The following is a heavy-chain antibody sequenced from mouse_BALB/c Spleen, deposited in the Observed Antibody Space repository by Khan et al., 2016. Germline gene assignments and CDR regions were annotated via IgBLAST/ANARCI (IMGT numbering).Heavy chain of an antibody. CDR3: ASGGYWYFDV. CDR2: INTYTGEP. Sequence: QIQLVQSGPELKKPGETVKISCKASGYTFTNYGMNWVKQAPGEGLKWMGWINTYTGEPTYDDDFKGRFALSLEPSDSTADLPISNLKNEDTASYFCASGGYWYFDVWGAGTTVTVSS. J-gene: IGHJ1*01. V-gene: IGHV9-3-1*01. CDR1: GYTFTNYG. D-gene: IGHD1-1*02.